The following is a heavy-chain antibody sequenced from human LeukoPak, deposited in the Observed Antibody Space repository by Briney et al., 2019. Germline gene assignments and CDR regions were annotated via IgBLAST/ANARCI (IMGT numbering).Heavy chain of an antibody. D-gene: IGHD3-16*01. Sequence: GGSLRLSCAASGFTYSSYEMNWVRQAPGKGLEWVSYISSSGSTIYYADSVKGRFTISRDNAKNSLYLQMNSLRAEDTAVYYCALLGGLRLAILADYWGQGTLVTVSS. V-gene: IGHV3-48*03. CDR3: ALLGGLRLAILADY. CDR1: GFTYSSYE. J-gene: IGHJ4*02. CDR2: ISSSGSTI.